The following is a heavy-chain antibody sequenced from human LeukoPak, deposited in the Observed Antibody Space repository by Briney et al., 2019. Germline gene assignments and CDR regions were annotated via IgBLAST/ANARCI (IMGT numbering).Heavy chain of an antibody. D-gene: IGHD5-18*01. J-gene: IGHJ6*03. CDR2: ISAYNGNT. CDR3: ARGLKGEQLWLPYYYYMDV. V-gene: IGHV1-18*01. CDR1: GYTFTSYG. Sequence: GASVKVSCKASGYTFTSYGISWVRQAPGQGLEWMGWISAYNGNTNYAQKLQGRVTMTTDTSTSTAYMELRSLRSDDTAVYYCARGLKGEQLWLPYYYYMDVWGKGTTVTVSS.